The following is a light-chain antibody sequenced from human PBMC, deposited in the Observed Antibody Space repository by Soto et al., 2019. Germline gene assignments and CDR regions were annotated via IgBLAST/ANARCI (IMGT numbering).Light chain of an antibody. V-gene: IGKV1-5*03. CDR2: EAS. CDR3: QQYNSFPRT. Sequence: IQMTQSPSTLSASVGDRVTITCRAIQSISSWLACYQQKPGKAPNLLIYEASSLASGVPSRFSGSGSGTEFTLTISSLQPDDLATYYCQQYNSFPRTFGQGTKVDIK. J-gene: IGKJ1*01. CDR1: QSISSW.